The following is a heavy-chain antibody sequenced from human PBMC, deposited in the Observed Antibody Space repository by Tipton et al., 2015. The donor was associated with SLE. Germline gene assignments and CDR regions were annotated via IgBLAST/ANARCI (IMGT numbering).Heavy chain of an antibody. D-gene: IGHD6-19*01. CDR1: GFTFSSYE. Sequence: SLRLSCAASGFTFSSYEMNWVRQAPGKGLEWVSYISSGASTLYYADSVKGRFTISRDNAKNSLYLRMNSLRAEDTAVYYCAREWPSPEKWLPGGYFDYWGQGTLVTVSS. CDR3: AREWPSPEKWLPGGYFDY. J-gene: IGHJ4*02. V-gene: IGHV3-48*03. CDR2: ISSGASTL.